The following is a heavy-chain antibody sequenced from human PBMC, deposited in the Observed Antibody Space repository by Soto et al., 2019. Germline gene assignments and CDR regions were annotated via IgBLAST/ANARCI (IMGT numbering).Heavy chain of an antibody. V-gene: IGHV4-59*08. CDR3: ARHNYGSGSTYFDY. Sequence: SETLSLTCAVSGYSISSSYYWSWIRQPPGKGLEWIGYIYYSGSTNYNPSLKSRVTISVDTSKNQFSLKLNSMTAADTAVYYCARHNYGSGSTYFDYWGQGTLVTVSS. J-gene: IGHJ4*02. CDR1: GYSISSSYY. D-gene: IGHD3-10*01. CDR2: IYYSGST.